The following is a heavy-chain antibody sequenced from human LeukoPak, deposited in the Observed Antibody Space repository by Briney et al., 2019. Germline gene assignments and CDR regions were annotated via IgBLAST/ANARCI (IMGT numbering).Heavy chain of an antibody. Sequence: PGGSLRLSCAASGFTFSSYAMSWVRQAPGKGLEWVSAISGSGGSTYYADSVKGRFTISRDNSKNTLYLQMNSLRAEDTAVYYCAKIGGGDYVYYYYYMDVWGKGTTVTISS. D-gene: IGHD4-17*01. V-gene: IGHV3-23*01. CDR1: GFTFSSYA. CDR3: AKIGGGDYVYYYYYMDV. CDR2: ISGSGGST. J-gene: IGHJ6*03.